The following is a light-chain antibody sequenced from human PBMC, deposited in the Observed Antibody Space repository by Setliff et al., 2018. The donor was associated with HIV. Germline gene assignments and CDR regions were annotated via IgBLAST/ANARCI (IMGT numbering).Light chain of an antibody. Sequence: QSVLTQPPSVSGAQGRRFTTPCTGRTSTTGAGYDVHWYQQLPGTAPKLLIYGDSNRPSGVPDRFSGPKSGTSASLAITGLQAEDEADYYCQSYDSSLSGSIFGTGTKVTVL. J-gene: IGLJ1*01. CDR2: GDS. V-gene: IGLV1-40*01. CDR1: TSTTGAGYD. CDR3: QSYDSSLSGSI.